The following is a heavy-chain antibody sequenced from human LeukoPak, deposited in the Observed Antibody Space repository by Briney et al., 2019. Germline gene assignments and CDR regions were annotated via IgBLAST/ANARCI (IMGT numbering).Heavy chain of an antibody. CDR1: GFTFSSYA. Sequence: GGSLRLSCAASGFTFSSYAMSWVRQAPGKGLEWVSDISGSGGSTFYADSVKGRFTISRDNSKSTLYLQMNSLRAEDTAVYYCAKKSVSGVYDYFEYWGQGTLVTVSS. CDR3: AKKSVSGVYDYFEY. D-gene: IGHD5/OR15-5a*01. CDR2: ISGSGGST. J-gene: IGHJ4*02. V-gene: IGHV3-23*01.